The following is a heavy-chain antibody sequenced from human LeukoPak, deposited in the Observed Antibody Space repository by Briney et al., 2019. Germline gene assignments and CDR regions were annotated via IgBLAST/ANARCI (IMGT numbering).Heavy chain of an antibody. Sequence: SETLSLTCTVSGGSISYYYWNWIRQPAGKGLEWIGRIYTSGRTYYNPSLKSRVTISIDTSKNKFSLKLTAVTAADTAIYYCARDAPFYYHSSGYSAAEDAFDVWGHGTMVSVSS. CDR1: GGSISYYY. J-gene: IGHJ3*01. V-gene: IGHV4-4*07. CDR3: ARDAPFYYHSSGYSAAEDAFDV. D-gene: IGHD3-22*01. CDR2: IYTSGRT.